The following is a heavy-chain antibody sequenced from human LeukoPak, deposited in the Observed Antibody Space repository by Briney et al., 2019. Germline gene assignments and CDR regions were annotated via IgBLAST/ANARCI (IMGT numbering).Heavy chain of an antibody. CDR1: VDSVTRLY. CDR2: VSSDGTT. CDR3: ARLDCVVEGCYNH. V-gene: IGHV4-59*08. Sequence: PPETLSLSCSVSVDSVTRLYWNCIRQPPGKGLGWIGYVSSDGTTKYIPSPRSRVVMSVDTAKNDISLNLTSVSAADTAIYNCARLDCVVEGCYNHWGRGTLVTVSS. J-gene: IGHJ4*02. D-gene: IGHD2-15*01.